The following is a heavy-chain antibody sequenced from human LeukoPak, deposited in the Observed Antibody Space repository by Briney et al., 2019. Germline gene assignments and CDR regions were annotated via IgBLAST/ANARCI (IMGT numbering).Heavy chain of an antibody. Sequence: ASVKVSCKASGYTFTGYYMHWVRQAPGQGLEWMGWINPNSGGTNYAQKFQGWVTMTRDTSISTAYMELSRLRSDDTAVYYCARSTVTTSWAFDIWGQGTMVIVSS. CDR3: ARSTVTTSWAFDI. CDR2: INPNSGGT. J-gene: IGHJ3*02. V-gene: IGHV1-2*04. CDR1: GYTFTGYY. D-gene: IGHD4-17*01.